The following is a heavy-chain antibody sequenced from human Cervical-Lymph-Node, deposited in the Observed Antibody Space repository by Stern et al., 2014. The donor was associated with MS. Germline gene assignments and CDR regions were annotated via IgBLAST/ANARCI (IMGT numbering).Heavy chain of an antibody. V-gene: IGHV1-69*04. CDR1: GGTFSSSYA. J-gene: IGHJ5*02. Sequence: QVQLVQSGAEVKKPGSSMNVSCKTSGGTFSSSYAITWMRQAPGQGLEWMGRIIPILGLANYAQKFQGRVTITADTSTSTTYMELSSLRSEDTAVYYCARGVVSNRAAATLHNLFDPWGQGTLVTVS. CDR3: ARGVVSNRAAATLHNLFDP. D-gene: IGHD2-15*01. CDR2: IIPILGLA.